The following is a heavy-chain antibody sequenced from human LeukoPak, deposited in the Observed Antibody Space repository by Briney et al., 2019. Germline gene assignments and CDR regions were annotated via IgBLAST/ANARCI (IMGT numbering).Heavy chain of an antibody. D-gene: IGHD5-18*01. V-gene: IGHV3-11*04. CDR3: ARDSVQLGLDY. CDR1: GFTFSDYY. J-gene: IGHJ4*02. CDR2: ISSSGSTI. Sequence: GGSLRLSCAASGFTFSDYYMSWIRQAPGEGLEWVSYISSSGSTIYYADSVKGRFTISRDNAKNSLYLQMNSLRAEDTAVFYCARDSVQLGLDYWGQGTLVTVSS.